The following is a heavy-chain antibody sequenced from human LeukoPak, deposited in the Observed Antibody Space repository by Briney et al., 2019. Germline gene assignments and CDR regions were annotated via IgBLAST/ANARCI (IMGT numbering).Heavy chain of an antibody. CDR2: FSGGGDS. V-gene: IGHV3-23*01. Sequence: GGSLRLSCAASGFTSCIYAVSWVPQAPGKGLEWVSAFSGGGDSYYADSVKGRFTISRDNSKKILYLQMNSLRAEDTAVYYCGKEVERHFDLKYWGQGTLVTVSS. CDR3: GKEVERHFDLKY. J-gene: IGHJ4*02. CDR1: GFTSCIYA.